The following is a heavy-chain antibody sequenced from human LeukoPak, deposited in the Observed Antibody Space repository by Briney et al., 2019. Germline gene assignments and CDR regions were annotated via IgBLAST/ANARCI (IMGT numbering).Heavy chain of an antibody. Sequence: PGGSLRLSCATSGFTFSDCDMHWVRQASGKGLEWVGRITTKATSYATTYGASLKGRFTISRDDSDNRAYLQMNSLRTADTAVYYCTTFNRGHHWGQGALVTVSS. CDR1: GFTFSDCD. J-gene: IGHJ5*02. V-gene: IGHV3-73*01. CDR3: TTFNRGHH. D-gene: IGHD3-16*01. CDR2: ITTKATSYAT.